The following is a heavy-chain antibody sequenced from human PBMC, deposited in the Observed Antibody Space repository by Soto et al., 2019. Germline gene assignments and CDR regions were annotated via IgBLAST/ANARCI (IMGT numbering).Heavy chain of an antibody. J-gene: IGHJ6*02. Sequence: QMQLVESGGGVIQPGRSLRLSCAASGFTFRSYGIHWVRQAPVTGLEWVALIWFDGSKKYYVDSVKGRFAVSRDNSKNTLYLQMNSLRVEDTAVYYCARDRLVPYGYGMDVWGQGTTVTVSS. V-gene: IGHV3-33*01. D-gene: IGHD2-2*01. CDR3: ARDRLVPYGYGMDV. CDR1: GFTFRSYG. CDR2: IWFDGSKK.